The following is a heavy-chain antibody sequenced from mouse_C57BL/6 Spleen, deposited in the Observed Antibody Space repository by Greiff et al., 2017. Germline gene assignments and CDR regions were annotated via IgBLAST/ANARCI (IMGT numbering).Heavy chain of an antibody. Sequence: LQESGAELVKPGASVKLSCKASGYTFTSYWMHWVKQRPGQGLEWIGMIHPNSGSTNYNEKFKSKATLTVDKSSSTAYMQLSSLTSEDSAVYYCHYSNFAMDYWGQGTSVTVSS. J-gene: IGHJ4*01. D-gene: IGHD2-5*01. CDR3: HYSNFAMDY. CDR2: IHPNSGST. CDR1: GYTFTSYW. V-gene: IGHV1-64*01.